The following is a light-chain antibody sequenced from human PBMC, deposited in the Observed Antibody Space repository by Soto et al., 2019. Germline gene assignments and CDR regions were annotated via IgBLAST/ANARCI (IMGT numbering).Light chain of an antibody. CDR1: QSVTTSQ. CDR3: QQYASSPRT. CDR2: DTS. J-gene: IGKJ1*01. V-gene: IGKV3-20*01. Sequence: EIVLTQSPGTLSLSPGARATLFCRASQSVTTSQLAWYQQKPGQAPRVLIFDTSSRATGIPDRFSGSGSGSDFTLTISRLEPEDFAVYYCQQYASSPRTFGQGTKVDIK.